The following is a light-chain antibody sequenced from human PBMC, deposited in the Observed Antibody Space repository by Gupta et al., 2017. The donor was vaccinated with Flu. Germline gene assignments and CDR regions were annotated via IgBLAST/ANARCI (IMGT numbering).Light chain of an antibody. Sequence: EIVMTQSPDTLSVSSGDRATLSCRASQSISSNLAWYQHKPGLAPRLLLYGASTRATGIADRFSGSGSGTEFTLTISSLESEDFAVYYCQMYDDWPPIAFGQGTQLEIK. J-gene: IGKJ5*01. V-gene: IGKV3-15*01. CDR2: GAS. CDR3: QMYDDWPPIA. CDR1: QSISSN.